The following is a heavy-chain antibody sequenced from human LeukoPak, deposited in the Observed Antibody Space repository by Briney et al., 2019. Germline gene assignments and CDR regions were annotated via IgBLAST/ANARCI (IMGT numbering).Heavy chain of an antibody. CDR2: MNPNSGNT. Sequence: ASVKVSCKASRYTFPSYDINWVRQATGQPLEWMGWMNPNSGNTDYAQKFQGKVTMTRTTSISTAYMELSSLGSEDTAVYYCARGGGVFGCSSARCYGDFVDYWGQGTLVTVSS. CDR1: RYTFPSYD. CDR3: ARGGGVFGCSSARCYGDFVDY. V-gene: IGHV1-8*01. D-gene: IGHD2-2*01. J-gene: IGHJ4*02.